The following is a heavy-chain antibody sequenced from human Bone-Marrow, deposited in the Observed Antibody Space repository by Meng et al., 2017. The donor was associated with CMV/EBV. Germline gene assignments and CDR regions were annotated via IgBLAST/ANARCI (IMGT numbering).Heavy chain of an antibody. CDR3: ARAKPGDY. CDR1: GDTCTAYY. Sequence: QVSCEASGDTCTAYYMHWVRQAPGQGLEWMGWINPNSGGTLYAQKFQGRVTMTRDTSISTAYMELSGLRSDDTAVYYCARAKPGDYWGQGTLVTVSS. CDR2: INPNSGGT. J-gene: IGHJ4*02. V-gene: IGHV1-2*02.